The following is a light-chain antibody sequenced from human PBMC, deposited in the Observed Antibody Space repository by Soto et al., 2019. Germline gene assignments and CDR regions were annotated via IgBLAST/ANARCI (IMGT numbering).Light chain of an antibody. J-gene: IGLJ1*01. V-gene: IGLV1-51*02. CDR2: ENN. Sequence: QSVLTQPPSVSAAPGQKVTISCSGSSSNIGNNYVSWYQQLPETAPKLLIYENNKRPSGIPDRFSGSKSGTSATLGITGLQTGDEADYYCGTWDSSLSAYYVFGTGTKLTVL. CDR1: SSNIGNNY. CDR3: GTWDSSLSAYYV.